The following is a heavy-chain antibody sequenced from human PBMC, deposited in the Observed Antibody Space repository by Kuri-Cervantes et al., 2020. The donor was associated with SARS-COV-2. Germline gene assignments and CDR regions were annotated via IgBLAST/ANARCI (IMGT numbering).Heavy chain of an antibody. V-gene: IGHV1-69*06. CDR3: ASSIAAAGWDALDI. D-gene: IGHD6-13*01. CDR2: IIPIFGTA. Sequence: SVKVSCKASGGTFSSYAISWVRQAPGQGLEWMGGIIPIFGTANYAEKFQGRVTITADKSTSTAYMELSSLRSEDTAVYYCASSIAAAGWDALDIWGQGTMVTVSS. CDR1: GGTFSSYA. J-gene: IGHJ3*02.